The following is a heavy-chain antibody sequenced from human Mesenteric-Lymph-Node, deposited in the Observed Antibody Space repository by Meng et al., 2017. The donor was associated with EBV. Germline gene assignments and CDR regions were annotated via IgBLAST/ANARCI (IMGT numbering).Heavy chain of an antibody. CDR2: ISYDGSNE. D-gene: IGHD1-26*01. CDR1: GSTFRRYA. Sequence: QVALVQAGGGLVQPGRAMRLSCSAFGSTFRRYAMHWFRQAPGKGLEWVAVISYDGSNEFYADSVKGRFTISRDNSKNSVYLQMNSLRPEDTALYYCVKQALVGAFEYWGQGTLVTVSS. J-gene: IGHJ4*02. CDR3: VKQALVGAFEY. V-gene: IGHV3-30-3*02.